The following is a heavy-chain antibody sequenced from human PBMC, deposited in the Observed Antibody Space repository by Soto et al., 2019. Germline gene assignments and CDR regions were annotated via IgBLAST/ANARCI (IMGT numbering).Heavy chain of an antibody. V-gene: IGHV1-3*01. D-gene: IGHD3-3*01. CDR2: INAGNGNT. CDR1: GYTFTSYA. Sequence: ASVKVSCKASGYTFTSYAMHWVRQAPGQRLEWMGWINAGNGNTKYSQKFQGRVTITRDTSASTAYMELSSLRSEDTAVYYCARGGLTAFWSCYYFGYYYYYLMDVWGKGTKVTVSS. J-gene: IGHJ6*03. CDR3: ARGGLTAFWSCYYFGYYYYYLMDV.